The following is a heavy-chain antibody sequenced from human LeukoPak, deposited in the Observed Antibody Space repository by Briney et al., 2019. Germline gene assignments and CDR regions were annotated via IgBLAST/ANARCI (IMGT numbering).Heavy chain of an antibody. CDR2: ISSSGGST. J-gene: IGHJ5*01. Sequence: GGPLRLSCAASGFTFSSYAMSWVRQAPGKGLEWVSAISSSGGSTYYADSVKGRFTISRDNSKNTLYLQLNSLRTEDTAVYHCAKITAAGGWFDYWGQGTLVTVSS. V-gene: IGHV3-23*01. CDR1: GFTFSSYA. D-gene: IGHD6-13*01. CDR3: AKITAAGGWFDY.